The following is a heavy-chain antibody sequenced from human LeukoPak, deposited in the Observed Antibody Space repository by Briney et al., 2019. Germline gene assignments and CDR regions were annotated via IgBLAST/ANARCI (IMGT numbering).Heavy chain of an antibody. D-gene: IGHD4-11*01. CDR1: GGTFSSYA. CDR2: IIPIFGTA. CDR3: ASSTTLHDAFDI. Sequence: GASVKVSCKASGGTFSSYAISWVRQAPGQGLEWMGGIIPIFGTANYAQKFQGRVTITADESTSTAYMELSRLRSDDTAVYYCASSTTLHDAFDIWGQGTMVTVPS. J-gene: IGHJ3*02. V-gene: IGHV1-69*13.